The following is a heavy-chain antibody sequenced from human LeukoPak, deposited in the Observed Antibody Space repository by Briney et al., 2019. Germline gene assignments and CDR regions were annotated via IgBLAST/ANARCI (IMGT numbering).Heavy chain of an antibody. J-gene: IGHJ4*02. CDR2: IYYSGST. CDR3: ARDTETLTGFDY. CDR1: GGSISSYY. Sequence: PSETLSLTCTVSGGSISSYYWSWIRQPPAKGLEWIGYIYYSGSTNYNPSLKSRVTISVDTSKNQFSLKLSSVTAADTAVYYCARDTETLTGFDYWGQGTLVTVSS. V-gene: IGHV4-59*01. D-gene: IGHD2-8*01.